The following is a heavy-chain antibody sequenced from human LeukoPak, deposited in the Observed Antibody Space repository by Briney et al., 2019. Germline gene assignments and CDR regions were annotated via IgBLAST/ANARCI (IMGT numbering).Heavy chain of an antibody. CDR3: ARTMVRGVTKGGFDY. J-gene: IGHJ4*02. Sequence: ASVKVSCKASGGTFSSYAISWVRQAPGQGLEWMGGIIPIFGTANYAQKFQGRVTITADESTSTAYMELSSLRSEDTAVYYCARTMVRGVTKGGFDYWGQGTLVTVSS. CDR2: IIPIFGTA. V-gene: IGHV1-69*13. CDR1: GGTFSSYA. D-gene: IGHD3-10*01.